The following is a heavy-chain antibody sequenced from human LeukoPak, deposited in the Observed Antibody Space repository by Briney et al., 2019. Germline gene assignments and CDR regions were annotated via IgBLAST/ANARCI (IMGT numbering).Heavy chain of an antibody. D-gene: IGHD5-24*01. CDR2: IYYSGST. V-gene: IGHV4-39*01. Sequence: KPSETLSLTCTVSGGSISSSSYYWGWIRQPPGKVLEWIGSIYYSGSTYYNPSLKSRVTISVDTSKNQFSLKLSSVTAADTAVYYCARQLEIYYYYYMDVWGKGTTVTVSS. J-gene: IGHJ6*03. CDR3: ARQLEIYYYYYMDV. CDR1: GGSISSSSYY.